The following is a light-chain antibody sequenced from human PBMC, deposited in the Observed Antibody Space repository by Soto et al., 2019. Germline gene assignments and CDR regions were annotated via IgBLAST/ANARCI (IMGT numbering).Light chain of an antibody. V-gene: IGKV3-11*01. CDR2: DAS. CDR3: QQRSNWPPEVT. J-gene: IGKJ3*01. Sequence: EIVLTQSPDTLSLSPGERATLSCRASQSVRSSLGWYQQKPGQAPRLLIYDASKRATGIPARFSGSGSGTDFTITISSLEPEDFAGYYCQQRSNWPPEVTFGPGTKVDIK. CDR1: QSVRSS.